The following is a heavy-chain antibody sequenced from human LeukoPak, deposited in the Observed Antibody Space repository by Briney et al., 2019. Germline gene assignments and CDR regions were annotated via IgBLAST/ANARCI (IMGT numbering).Heavy chain of an antibody. J-gene: IGHJ4*02. CDR3: ARAPYYSRVEAYFDY. Sequence: GGSLRLSCAASGFTFSSYWMSWVRQAPGKGLEWVANIEQDGSEKSYVDSVKGRFTISRDNAKNSLYLQMDSLRAEDTAVYYCARAPYYSRVEAYFDYWGQGTLVAVSS. CDR2: IEQDGSEK. CDR1: GFTFSSYW. V-gene: IGHV3-7*03. D-gene: IGHD3-22*01.